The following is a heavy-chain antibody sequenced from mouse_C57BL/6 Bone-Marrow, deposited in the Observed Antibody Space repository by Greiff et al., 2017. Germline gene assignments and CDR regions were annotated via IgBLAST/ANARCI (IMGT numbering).Heavy chain of an antibody. V-gene: IGHV3-6*01. D-gene: IGHD1-1*01. Sequence: VQLQQSGPGLVKPSQSLSLTCSVTGYSITSGYYWNWIRQFPGNKLEWMGYISYDGSNNYNPSLKNRISITRDTSKNQFFLKLKSVTTEDTATYYCAREGLYYYGSSLYYFDYWGQGTTLTVSS. J-gene: IGHJ2*01. CDR3: AREGLYYYGSSLYYFDY. CDR2: ISYDGSN. CDR1: GYSITSGYY.